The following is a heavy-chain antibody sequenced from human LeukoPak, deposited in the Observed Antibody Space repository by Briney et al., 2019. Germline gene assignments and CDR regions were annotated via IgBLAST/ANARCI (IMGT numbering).Heavy chain of an antibody. J-gene: IGHJ4*02. CDR3: ARVFVYDFWSGYYFDY. D-gene: IGHD3-3*01. V-gene: IGHV4-4*02. CDR2: IYHSGST. CDR1: GGSISSSNW. Sequence: PSETLSLTCAVSGGSISSSNWWSWVRQPPGKGLEWIGEIYHSGSTNYNPSLKSRVTISVDKSKNQFSLKLSSVTAADTAVYYRARVFVYDFWSGYYFDYWGQGTLVTVSS.